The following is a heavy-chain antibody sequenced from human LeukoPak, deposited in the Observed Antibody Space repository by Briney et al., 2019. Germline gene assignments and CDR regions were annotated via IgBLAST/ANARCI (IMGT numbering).Heavy chain of an antibody. Sequence: SETLSLACTVSGGSISSGGYYWSWIRQPPGKGLEWIGYIYHSGSTNYNPSLKSRVTMSVDTSKNQFSLKLSSVTAADTAVYYCARVLCSSTSCHFDYWGQGTLVTVSS. CDR2: IYHSGST. CDR1: GGSISSGGYY. CDR3: ARVLCSSTSCHFDY. J-gene: IGHJ4*02. V-gene: IGHV4-61*08. D-gene: IGHD2-2*01.